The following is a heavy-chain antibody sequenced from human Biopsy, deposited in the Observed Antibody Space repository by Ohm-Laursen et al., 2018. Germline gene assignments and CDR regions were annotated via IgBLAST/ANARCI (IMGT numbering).Heavy chain of an antibody. CDR3: ARESGPHSGSFAY. D-gene: IGHD6-6*01. V-gene: IGHV1-69*13. CDR1: GGPFGSYA. J-gene: IGHJ4*02. Sequence: ASVKVSCKSSGGPFGSYAINWMRQAPGQGPEWMGDIIPMYRTSNYAQKFQGRLTITADEYTSTAYMELNSLTSEDTAVYYCARESGPHSGSFAYWGQGTLVTVSS. CDR2: IIPMYRTS.